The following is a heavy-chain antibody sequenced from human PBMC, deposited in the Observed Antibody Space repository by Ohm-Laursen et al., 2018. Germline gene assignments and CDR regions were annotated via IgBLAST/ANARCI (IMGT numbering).Heavy chain of an antibody. J-gene: IGHJ3*02. Sequence: SLRLSCAASGFTFSSSAMSWVRQAPGKGLEWVSAISGSGGSTYYADSVRGRFTISRDNSKNTLYLQMNSLRAEDTAVYYCAKEKKIAAVGTVAFDIWGQGTMVSVSS. CDR1: GFTFSSSA. D-gene: IGHD6-13*01. CDR3: AKEKKIAAVGTVAFDI. V-gene: IGHV3-23*01. CDR2: ISGSGGST.